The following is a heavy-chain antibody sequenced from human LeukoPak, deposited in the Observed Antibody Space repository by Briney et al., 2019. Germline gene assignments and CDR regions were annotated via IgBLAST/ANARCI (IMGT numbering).Heavy chain of an antibody. V-gene: IGHV3-48*04. CDR1: GFTFSNFG. CDR3: ARSRDGYNYDY. Sequence: GRSLSLSCAASGFTFSNFGLHWVRQAPGKGLEWVSYISSSSSTIYYADSVKGRFTISRDNAKNSLYLQMNSPRAEDTAVYYCARSRDGYNYDYWGQGTLVTVSS. J-gene: IGHJ4*02. D-gene: IGHD5-24*01. CDR2: ISSSSSTI.